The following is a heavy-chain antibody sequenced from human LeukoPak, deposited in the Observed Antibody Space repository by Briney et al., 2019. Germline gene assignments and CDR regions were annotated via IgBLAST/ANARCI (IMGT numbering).Heavy chain of an antibody. CDR1: EYTFTGYY. D-gene: IGHD6-13*01. V-gene: IGHV1-2*06. CDR2: IDSKTGIT. J-gene: IGHJ3*02. CDR3: ARDVRRAAAGTGTEASNVFDI. Sequence: ASVKVSCKASEYTFTGYYFHWVRQAPGQGLEWMGQIDSKTGITNYAQNLQGRVTMTRDASISTAYMELSSLKSDDTAVYYCARDVRRAAAGTGTEASNVFDIWGQGTMVTVSS.